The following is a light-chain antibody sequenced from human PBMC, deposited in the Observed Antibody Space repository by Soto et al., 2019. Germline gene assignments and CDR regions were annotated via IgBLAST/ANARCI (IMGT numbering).Light chain of an antibody. CDR3: QQYNNRPPDT. Sequence: EIVMTQSPATLSVSPGERATLSCRASQSVNSNLAWYQQKPGQAPRLLIYGASTRAAGIPARFSGSGSGTDFSLTISSLQSEDFAVYYCQQYNNRPPDTFGQGTKLEIK. CDR1: QSVNSN. V-gene: IGKV3-15*01. CDR2: GAS. J-gene: IGKJ2*01.